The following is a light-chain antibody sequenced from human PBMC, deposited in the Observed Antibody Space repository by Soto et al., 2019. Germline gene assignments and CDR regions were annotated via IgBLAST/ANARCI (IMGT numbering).Light chain of an antibody. V-gene: IGLV2-8*01. Sequence: QSVLTQPPSASGSPGQSVTISCTGTSSDVGGYNYVSWYQQHPGTAPKLMIYEVTKRPSGVPDRFSGSKSGNTASLTVSGLQAEDEADYYCSSYAGSNTVVFGGGTKVPVL. CDR3: SSYAGSNTVV. CDR1: SSDVGGYNY. CDR2: EVT. J-gene: IGLJ2*01.